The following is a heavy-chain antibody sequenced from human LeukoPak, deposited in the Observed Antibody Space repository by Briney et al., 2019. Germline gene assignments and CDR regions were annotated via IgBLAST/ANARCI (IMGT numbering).Heavy chain of an antibody. V-gene: IGHV1-46*01. Sequence: WASVKVSCKASGYTFTSNYIHWVRQAPGQGLEWMGMIYPRDGSTSYAQKFQGGVTVTRDTSTSTVHMELSGLRSEDTAVYYCARDQEGFDYWGQGTLVTVSS. CDR1: GYTFTSNY. J-gene: IGHJ4*02. CDR2: IYPRDGST. CDR3: ARDQEGFDY.